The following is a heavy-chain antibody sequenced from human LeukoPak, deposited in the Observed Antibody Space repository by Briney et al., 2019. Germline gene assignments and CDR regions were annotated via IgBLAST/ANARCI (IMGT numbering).Heavy chain of an antibody. Sequence: SETLSLTCALSGGSFSGYYWSWIRQPPGKGLGWIGEINNSGSTNYNPSLKSRVTISVDTSKNQFSLKLSSVTAADTAVYYCARGRHYGSGSYYHYWGQGTLVTVSS. D-gene: IGHD3-10*01. V-gene: IGHV4-34*01. CDR2: INNSGST. CDR3: ARGRHYGSGSYYHY. J-gene: IGHJ4*02. CDR1: GGSFSGYY.